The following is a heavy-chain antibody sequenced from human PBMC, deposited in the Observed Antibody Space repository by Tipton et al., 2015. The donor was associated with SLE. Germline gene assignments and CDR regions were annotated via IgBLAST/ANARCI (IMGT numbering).Heavy chain of an antibody. CDR3: ARDRLGIGIDY. CDR2: IYYSGST. J-gene: IGHJ4*02. V-gene: IGHV4-39*07. CDR1: GGSISSSSYY. Sequence: TLSLTCTVSGGSISSSSYYWGWVRQPPGKGLEWIGSIYYSGSTNYNPSLKSRATISVDTSKNQFSLKLSSVTAADTAVYYCARDRLGIGIDYWGQGTLVTVSS. D-gene: IGHD7-27*01.